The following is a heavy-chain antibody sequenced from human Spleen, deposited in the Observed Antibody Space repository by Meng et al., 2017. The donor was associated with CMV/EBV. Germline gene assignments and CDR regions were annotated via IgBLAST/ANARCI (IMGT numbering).Heavy chain of an antibody. CDR2: INHSGST. J-gene: IGHJ4*02. CDR3: ARGLWNGGIIV. Sequence: SETLSLTCAVYGGSFSGYYWSWIRQPPGKGLEWIGEINHSGSTNYNPSLKSRVTISVDTSKNQFSLKLSSVTAADTAVYYCARGLWNGGIIVWGQGTLVTVSS. D-gene: IGHD4-23*01. CDR1: GGSFSGYY. V-gene: IGHV4-34*01.